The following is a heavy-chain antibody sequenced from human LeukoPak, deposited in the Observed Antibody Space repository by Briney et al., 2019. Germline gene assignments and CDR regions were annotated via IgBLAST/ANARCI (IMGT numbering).Heavy chain of an antibody. CDR3: ARGGYAGVIPFDP. CDR2: IYYSGST. Sequence: SETLSLTCTVSGGSISSFYWTWIRQPPGKGLEWIGYIYYSGSTYYNPSLKSRVTISVDTSKNQFSLKLSSVTAADTAVYYCARGGYAGVIPFDPWGQGTLVTVSS. D-gene: IGHD3-16*02. CDR1: GGSISSFY. V-gene: IGHV4-59*12. J-gene: IGHJ5*02.